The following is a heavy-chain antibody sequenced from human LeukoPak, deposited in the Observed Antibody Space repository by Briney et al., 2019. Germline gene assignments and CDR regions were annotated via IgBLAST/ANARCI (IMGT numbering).Heavy chain of an antibody. CDR3: ARAPREYSGYDPYYFDY. V-gene: IGHV4-38-2*02. J-gene: IGHJ4*02. CDR2: IYHSGST. Sequence: SETLSLTCTVSGYSISSGYYWGWIRQPPGKGLEWLGSIYHSGSTYYNPSLKSRVTISVDRSKNQFSLKLSSVTAADTAVYYCARAPREYSGYDPYYFDYWGQGTLVTVSS. CDR1: GYSISSGYY. D-gene: IGHD5-12*01.